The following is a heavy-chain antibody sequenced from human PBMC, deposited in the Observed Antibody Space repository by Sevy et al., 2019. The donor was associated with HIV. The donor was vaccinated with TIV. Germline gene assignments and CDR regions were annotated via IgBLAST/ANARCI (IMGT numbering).Heavy chain of an antibody. J-gene: IGHJ4*02. CDR3: ARDRGEILHSAFDY. Sequence: GGSLRLSCAAPGFTFSDYSMHWVRQAPGKGLEWVAVISYDGRNYKYNVDSVKGRFTISRDNSKNTLFLQMNSLRAEDSAIYYCARDRGEILHSAFDYWGQGTLVTVSS. V-gene: IGHV3-30*14. CDR1: GFTFSDYS. D-gene: IGHD3-16*01. CDR2: ISYDGRNYK.